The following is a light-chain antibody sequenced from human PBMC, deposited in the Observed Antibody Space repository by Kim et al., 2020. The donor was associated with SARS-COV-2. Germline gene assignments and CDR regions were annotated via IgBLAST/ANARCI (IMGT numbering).Light chain of an antibody. J-gene: IGLJ2*01. Sequence: VSPGETASITCSGDKLGDKYACWYKQKPGQSPLLVIYQDNKRPSGFPERVSRSNSGNTATLTIGGTQAMDAAYYYCQAWDNNTPVVFGGGTQLTVL. CDR1: KLGDKY. CDR2: QDN. V-gene: IGLV3-1*01. CDR3: QAWDNNTPVV.